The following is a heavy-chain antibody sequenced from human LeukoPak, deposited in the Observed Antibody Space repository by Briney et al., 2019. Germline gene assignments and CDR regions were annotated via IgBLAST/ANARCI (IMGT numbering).Heavy chain of an antibody. CDR3: ARAMVRGVIGWFDP. J-gene: IGHJ5*02. CDR1: GGSISSYY. CDR2: IYYSGST. Sequence: PSETLSLTCTVSGGSISSYYWSWIRQPPGKGLEWIGYIYYSGSTNYNPSLKSRVTISVDTSKNQFSLKLSSVTAADTAVYYCARAMVRGVIGWFDPWGQGTLVTVSS. D-gene: IGHD3-10*01. V-gene: IGHV4-59*08.